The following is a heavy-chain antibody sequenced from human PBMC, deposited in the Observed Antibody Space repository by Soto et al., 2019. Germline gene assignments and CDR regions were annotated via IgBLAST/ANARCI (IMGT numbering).Heavy chain of an antibody. D-gene: IGHD2-15*01. CDR1: GFTFSGIA. Sequence: PGGTLSLTCAASGFTFSGIAMQWVIQHTGKGLVWVSSLGSAGDTYYADSAQGRFTISRDNAKNSLYLQMNSLRAEATTAYYCARVWIAARREVNWFDPWGQGTLVTVSS. V-gene: IGHV3-13*01. CDR2: LGSAGDT. CDR3: ARVWIAARREVNWFDP. J-gene: IGHJ5*02.